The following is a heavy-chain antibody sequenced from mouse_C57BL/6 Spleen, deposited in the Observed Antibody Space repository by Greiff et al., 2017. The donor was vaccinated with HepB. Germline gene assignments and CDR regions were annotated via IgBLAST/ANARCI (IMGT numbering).Heavy chain of an antibody. CDR2: IDPSDSYT. CDR3: ARGEGY. V-gene: IGHV1-59*01. Sequence: QVQLQQPGAELVRPGTSVKLSCKASGYTFTSYWMHWVKQRPGQGLEWIGVIDPSDSYTNYNQKFKGKATLTVDTSSSTAYMQLSSLTSEDSAVYYCARGEGYWGQGTTLTVSS. J-gene: IGHJ2*01. CDR1: GYTFTSYW.